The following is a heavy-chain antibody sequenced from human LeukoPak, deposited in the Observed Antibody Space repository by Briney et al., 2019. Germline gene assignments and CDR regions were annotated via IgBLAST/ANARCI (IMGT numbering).Heavy chain of an antibody. D-gene: IGHD3-16*01. CDR1: GFIFSVYG. CDR3: ARLNGPAVLTFGGVTWFDP. J-gene: IGHJ5*02. V-gene: IGHV3-23*01. Sequence: GGSLRLSCAASGFIFSVYGMAGVRLAPRKGREGGAAITGSGSSSYYADSVRGRFTISRDNAIDTVYLQMNTLGAEDTAIYYCARLNGPAVLTFGGVTWFDPWGQGTRVTVSS. CDR2: ITGSGSSS.